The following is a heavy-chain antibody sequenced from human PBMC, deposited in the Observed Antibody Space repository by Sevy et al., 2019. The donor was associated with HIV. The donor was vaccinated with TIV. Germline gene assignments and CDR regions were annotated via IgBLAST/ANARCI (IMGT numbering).Heavy chain of an antibody. Sequence: ASVKVSCKASGYTFTGYYMHWVRQAPGQGLEWMGWINPNSGGTNYAQKFQGRVTMNRDTSISTAYMELSRLRSDDTVVYYCARAYYYDSSSYSGLDYWGQGTLVTVSS. CDR1: GYTFTGYY. CDR3: ARAYYYDSSSYSGLDY. D-gene: IGHD3-22*01. CDR2: INPNSGGT. J-gene: IGHJ4*02. V-gene: IGHV1-2*02.